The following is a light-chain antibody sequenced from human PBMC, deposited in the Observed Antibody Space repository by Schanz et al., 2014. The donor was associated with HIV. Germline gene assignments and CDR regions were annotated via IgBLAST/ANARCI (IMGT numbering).Light chain of an antibody. V-gene: IGKV3-20*01. CDR1: QSVSSSY. CDR3: QQYSNWPPMT. Sequence: EIVLTQSPGTLSLSPGERATLSCRASQSVSSSYLAWYQQKPGQSPRLLIYGASTRATGIPDRFSGSGSGTEFTLTIGSLQSEDFAVYYCQQYSNWPPMTFGGGTKVEIK. CDR2: GAS. J-gene: IGKJ4*01.